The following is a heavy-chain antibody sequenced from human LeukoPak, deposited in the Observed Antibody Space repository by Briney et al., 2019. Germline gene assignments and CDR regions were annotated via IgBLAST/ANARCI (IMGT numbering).Heavy chain of an antibody. D-gene: IGHD3-3*01. CDR1: GYTSTSYG. J-gene: IGHJ6*03. V-gene: IGHV1-18*01. CDR2: ISAYNGNT. Sequence: ASVKVSCKASGYTSTSYGISWVRQAPGQGLEWMGWISAYNGNTNYAQKLQGRVTMTTDTSTSTAYMELRSLRSDDTAVYYCARGTPFWSGYSHYYYMDVWGKGTTVTVSS. CDR3: ARGTPFWSGYSHYYYMDV.